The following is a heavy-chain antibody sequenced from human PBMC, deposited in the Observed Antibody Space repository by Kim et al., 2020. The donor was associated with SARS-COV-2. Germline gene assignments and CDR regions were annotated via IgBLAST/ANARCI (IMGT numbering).Heavy chain of an antibody. Sequence: GGSLRLSCAASGLPFRNYGMHLVRQAPGKGLEWVADISYDGSIQYYGDFVEGRFTISRDNSKNTLYLQMNSLRFEDTAVYYCAKGPIGIVSGGKMWLDPWGQGTLVTVSS. CDR1: GLPFRNYG. CDR3: AKGPIGIVSGGKMWLDP. D-gene: IGHD2-2*01. V-gene: IGHV3-30*18. J-gene: IGHJ5*02. CDR2: ISYDGSIQ.